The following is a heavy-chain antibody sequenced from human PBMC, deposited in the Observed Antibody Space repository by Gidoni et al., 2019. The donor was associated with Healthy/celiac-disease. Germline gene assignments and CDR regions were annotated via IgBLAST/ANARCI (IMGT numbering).Heavy chain of an antibody. D-gene: IGHD2-8*02. V-gene: IGHV4-39*01. J-gene: IGHJ4*02. CDR2: IYYSGST. CDR1: GGSISSSSYY. CDR3: ASGLYWPGFDY. Sequence: QLQLQESGPGLVKPSETLSLTCTVSGGSISSSSYYWGWIRQPPGKGLAWIGSIYYSGSTYYNPSLKSRVTISVDTSKNQFSLKLSAVTAADTAVYYCASGLYWPGFDYWGQGTLVTVSS.